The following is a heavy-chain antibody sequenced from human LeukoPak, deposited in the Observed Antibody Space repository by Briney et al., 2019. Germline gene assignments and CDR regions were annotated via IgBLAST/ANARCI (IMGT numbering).Heavy chain of an antibody. CDR1: GFTFSSYA. V-gene: IGHV3-30*18. D-gene: IGHD3-22*01. J-gene: IGHJ1*01. Sequence: GGSLRLSCAASGFTFSSYAMSWVRQAPGKGLEWVAVISYDGSNKYYADSVKGRFTISRDNSKNTLYLQMNSLRAEDTAVYYCAKGPTTYYYDSSGYYPEYFQHWGQGTLVTVSS. CDR2: ISYDGSNK. CDR3: AKGPTTYYYDSSGYYPEYFQH.